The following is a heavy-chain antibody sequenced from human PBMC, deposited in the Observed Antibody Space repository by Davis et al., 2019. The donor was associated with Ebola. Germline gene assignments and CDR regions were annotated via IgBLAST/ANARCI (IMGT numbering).Heavy chain of an antibody. V-gene: IGHV3-48*03. CDR3: ARGIAVAGTRAFFDY. CDR2: ISSSGSTI. CDR1: GFTFSSYE. Sequence: GESLKIPCAASGFTFSSYEMNWVRQAPGKGLEWVSYISSSGSTIYYADSVKGRFTISRDNAKNSLYLQMNSLRAEDTAVYYCARGIAVAGTRAFFDYWGQGTLVTVSS. D-gene: IGHD6-19*01. J-gene: IGHJ4*02.